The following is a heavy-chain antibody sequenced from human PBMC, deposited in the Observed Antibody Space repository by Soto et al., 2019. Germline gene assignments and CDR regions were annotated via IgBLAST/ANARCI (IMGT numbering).Heavy chain of an antibody. D-gene: IGHD4-17*01. CDR1: GYTFTSYD. CDR3: ARSTNDYGDRH. J-gene: IGHJ4*02. CDR2: MNPNSANT. V-gene: IGHV1-8*01. Sequence: QVQLVQSGAEVKKPGASVKVSCKASGYTFTSYDINWVRQATGQGPEWMGWMNPNSANTGSAQKFQGRVTMTRNTSISTAYMELSSLRSDDTAVYYCARSTNDYGDRHWGQGALVTVSS.